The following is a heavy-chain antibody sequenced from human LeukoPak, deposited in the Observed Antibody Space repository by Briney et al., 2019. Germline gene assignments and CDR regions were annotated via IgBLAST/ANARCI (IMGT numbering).Heavy chain of an antibody. CDR3: ARDGGFGGPGGDNWFDS. Sequence: GGSLTLSCAASGCTVSAKYMSWVRQGPGKGLDWISCIYSDGGTNYADSVKGRFTTSRDNSKNPLYLQMNSLRPEDTAVYYCARDGGFGGPGGDNWFDSWGQGALVTVSS. V-gene: IGHV3-66*02. J-gene: IGHJ5*01. CDR2: IYSDGGT. CDR1: GCTVSAKY. D-gene: IGHD3-16*01.